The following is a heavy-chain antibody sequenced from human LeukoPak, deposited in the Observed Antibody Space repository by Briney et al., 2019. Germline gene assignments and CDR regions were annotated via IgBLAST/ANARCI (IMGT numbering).Heavy chain of an antibody. CDR2: ISYDGSNK. J-gene: IGHJ4*02. V-gene: IGHV3-30-3*01. CDR1: GFTFSSYA. D-gene: IGHD2-21*01. Sequence: PGGSLRLSCAASGFTFSSYAMHWVRQAPGKGLEWVAVISYDGSNKYYADSVKGRFTISRDNSKNTLYLQMNSLRAEDTAVYYCARDRINSVWYFDYWGQGTLVTVSS. CDR3: ARDRINSVWYFDY.